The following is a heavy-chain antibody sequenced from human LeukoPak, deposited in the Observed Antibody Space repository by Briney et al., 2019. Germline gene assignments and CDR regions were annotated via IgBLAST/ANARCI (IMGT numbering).Heavy chain of an antibody. J-gene: IGHJ1*01. D-gene: IGHD3-22*01. V-gene: IGHV1-2*02. CDR2: INPNSGGT. CDR3: ARGYYDSSDFEYLQH. CDR1: GYTFTGYY. Sequence: GASVKVSCKASGYTFTGYYMHWVRQAPGQGLEWMGWINPNSGGTNYAQKFQGRVTMTRDTSISAVYMELRRLRSDDTAVFYCARGYYDSSDFEYLQHWGQGTLVTVSS.